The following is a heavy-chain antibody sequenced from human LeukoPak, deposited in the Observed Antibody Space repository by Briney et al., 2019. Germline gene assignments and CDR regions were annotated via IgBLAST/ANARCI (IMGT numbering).Heavy chain of an antibody. CDR2: IYYSGST. J-gene: IGHJ6*03. CDR3: ARGAYPSGYYMDV. Sequence: PSETLSLTCTVSGGSISSYYWSWIRQPPGKGLEWIGYIYYSGSTNYNPSLKSRVTISVDTSKNQFSLKLSSVTAADTAVYYRARGAYPSGYYMDVWGKGTTVTVSS. V-gene: IGHV4-59*01. CDR1: GGSISSYY.